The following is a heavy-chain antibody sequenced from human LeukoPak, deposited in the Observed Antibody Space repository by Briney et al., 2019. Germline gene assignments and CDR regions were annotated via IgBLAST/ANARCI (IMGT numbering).Heavy chain of an antibody. J-gene: IGHJ4*02. V-gene: IGHV4-39*01. CDR3: ARGGSSWGLFDY. CDR2: IYSGGST. CDR1: GGSISSSSYY. Sequence: SETLSLTCTVSGGSISSSSYYWGWIRQPPGEGLEWIASIYSGGSTYYNPSLLSRVTISVDTSKNQFSLKVSSVTAADTAVYYCARGGSSWGLFDYWGQGTLVTVSS. D-gene: IGHD6-13*01.